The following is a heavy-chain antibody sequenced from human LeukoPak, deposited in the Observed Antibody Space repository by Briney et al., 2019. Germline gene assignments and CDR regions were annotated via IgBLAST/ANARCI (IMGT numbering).Heavy chain of an antibody. CDR1: GGSINNVVYY. D-gene: IGHD6-25*01. Sequence: PSETLSLTCSVSGGSINNVVYYWDWIRQPPGKALEWIGDIYQTGTTYYNPSFESRVTISAVTSNNQVSLKMNAVTAADTAVYYCARRRGSSSGGPFDYWGRGTLVIVSS. CDR2: IYQTGTT. J-gene: IGHJ4*02. V-gene: IGHV4-39*01. CDR3: ARRRGSSSGGPFDY.